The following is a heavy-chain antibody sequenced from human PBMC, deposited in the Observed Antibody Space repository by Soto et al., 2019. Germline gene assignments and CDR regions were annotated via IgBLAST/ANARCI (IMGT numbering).Heavy chain of an antibody. CDR1: GFSLSTGGVA. CDR3: GHRRPHSGDWGGGYLDF. D-gene: IGHD4-17*01. CDR2: IYWDDDK. Sequence: QITLKESGPTVVTPTQPLTLTCNFSGFSLSTGGVAVGWIRQPPGKALEWLALIYWDDDKRYSPSLKSRLTITTDPTRNVVVLTMMNMVPVDTDTYYCGHRRPHSGDWGGGYLDFWGQGSLVTVSS. J-gene: IGHJ4*02. V-gene: IGHV2-5*02.